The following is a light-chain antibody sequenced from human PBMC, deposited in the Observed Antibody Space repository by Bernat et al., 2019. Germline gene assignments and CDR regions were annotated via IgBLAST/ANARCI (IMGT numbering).Light chain of an antibody. CDR2: AAS. V-gene: IGKV1-39*01. CDR3: QHTYNNQWT. J-gene: IGKJ1*01. CDR1: QSISKF. Sequence: DIQMTQSPSSLSAPVGDRVTITCRASQSISKFLNWYQQKPIKSPKLLIYAASSLQSGVPSRFSGSGSGTDFTLTISSLQHEDFATYYCQHTYNNQWTVGQGTKVEIK.